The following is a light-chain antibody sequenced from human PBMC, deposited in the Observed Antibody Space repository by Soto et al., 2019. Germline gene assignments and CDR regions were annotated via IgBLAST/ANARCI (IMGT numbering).Light chain of an antibody. Sequence: DIQMTQSPSSLSASVGDRVTITRRASQGISNYLDWYQQKPGKVPKLLLYAASTLQSGGPSRFSGSGSGTDFTLTISSLQPEDVATYYCQKYNSAPLTFGGGTKVEIK. V-gene: IGKV1-27*01. CDR3: QKYNSAPLT. J-gene: IGKJ4*01. CDR2: AAS. CDR1: QGISNY.